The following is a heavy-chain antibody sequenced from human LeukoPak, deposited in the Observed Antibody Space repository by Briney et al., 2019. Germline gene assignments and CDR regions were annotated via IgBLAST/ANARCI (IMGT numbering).Heavy chain of an antibody. D-gene: IGHD4-17*01. CDR2: IYYSGNT. Sequence: SETLSLTCNVSGGSISSSDYYWGWIRQPPGKGLEWIGNIYYSGNTHYNPSLKSRVTISVDTSKNQFSLKLSSVTAADTAVYYCARVVYGDYYFDYWGQGTLVTVSS. V-gene: IGHV4-39*07. CDR1: GGSISSSDYY. CDR3: ARVVYGDYYFDY. J-gene: IGHJ4*02.